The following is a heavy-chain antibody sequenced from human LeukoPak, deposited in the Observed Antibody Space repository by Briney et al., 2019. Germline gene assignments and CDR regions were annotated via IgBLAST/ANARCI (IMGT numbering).Heavy chain of an antibody. D-gene: IGHD3-10*01. CDR2: INPNSGGT. CDR3: ARGGSLIRGGIIGDY. CDR1: GYTFTGHY. V-gene: IGHV1-2*02. J-gene: IGHJ4*02. Sequence: ASVKVSCKASGYTFTGHYIHWVRQAPGQGLEWMGWINPNSGGTNYAQNFQGRVTMTRDTSISTAYVELSSLRSDDTAVYYCARGGSLIRGGIIGDYWGQGTLVTVSS.